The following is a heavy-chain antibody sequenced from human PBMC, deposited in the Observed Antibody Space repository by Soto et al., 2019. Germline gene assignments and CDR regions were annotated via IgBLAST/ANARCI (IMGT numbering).Heavy chain of an antibody. CDR3: AREMVTYDY. CDR2: INHSGST. D-gene: IGHD5-18*01. Sequence: SETLSLTCAVYGGSFSGYYWSWIRQPPGKGLEWIGEINHSGSTNYNPSLKSRVTIAVDTYKNQFSLKLSSVTAADTAVYFCAREMVTYDYWGQGTLVTVSS. V-gene: IGHV4-34*01. CDR1: GGSFSGYY. J-gene: IGHJ4*02.